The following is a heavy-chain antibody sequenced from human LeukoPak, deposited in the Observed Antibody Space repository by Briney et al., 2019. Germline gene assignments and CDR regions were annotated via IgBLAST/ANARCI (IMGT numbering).Heavy chain of an antibody. D-gene: IGHD3-22*01. V-gene: IGHV4-34*01. CDR3: ATLNYDSSGYI. Sequence: ASETLSLTCAVYGGSFSGYYWSWIRQPPGKGLEWIGEINHSGSTNYNPSLKSRVTISVDTSKNQFSLKLSSVTAADTAVYYCATLNYDSSGYIWGQGTMVTVSS. CDR1: GGSFSGYY. J-gene: IGHJ3*02. CDR2: INHSGST.